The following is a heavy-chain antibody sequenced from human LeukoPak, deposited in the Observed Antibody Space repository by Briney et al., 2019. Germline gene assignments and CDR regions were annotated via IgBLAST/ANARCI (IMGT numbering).Heavy chain of an antibody. Sequence: PSETLSLTCAVYGGSFSGYYWSWIRQPPGKGLEWIGEINHSGSTNYNPSLKSRVTISVDTSKNQFSLKLSSVTAADTAVYYCARGGLVVPAARWFDPWGQGTLVTVSS. CDR3: ARGGLVVPAARWFDP. CDR2: INHSGST. CDR1: GGSFSGYY. V-gene: IGHV4-34*01. D-gene: IGHD2-2*01. J-gene: IGHJ5*02.